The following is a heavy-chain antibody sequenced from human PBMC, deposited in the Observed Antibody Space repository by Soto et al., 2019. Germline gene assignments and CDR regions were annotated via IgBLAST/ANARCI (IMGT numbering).Heavy chain of an antibody. J-gene: IGHJ2*01. V-gene: IGHV4-59*08. Sequence: QVQLQESGPGLVKPSETLSLTCTVSGDSISSHYWSWIRQPPGKGLEWIGYIYYTGSADYNPSLKSQVAISVDMSTSQLSLGLNSVTAADTAVYYCARPKGTTPAVWYFDLWGRGTLVTVSS. CDR3: ARPKGTTPAVWYFDL. CDR2: IYYTGSA. CDR1: GDSISSHY. D-gene: IGHD1-26*01.